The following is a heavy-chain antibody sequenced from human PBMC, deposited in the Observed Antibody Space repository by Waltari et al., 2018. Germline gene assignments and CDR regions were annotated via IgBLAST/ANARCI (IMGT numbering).Heavy chain of an antibody. D-gene: IGHD3-3*01. V-gene: IGHV4-59*01. CDR1: GGSISSYY. J-gene: IGHJ4*02. Sequence: QVQLQESGPGLVKPSETLSLTCTVSGGSISSYYWSWIRQPPGKGLEWIGYIYYRGTTNANPSLKSRVTISVETSKNQCSLKLSSVTAADTAVYYCARAGLEWLRYPFDYWGQGTLVTVSS. CDR2: IYYRGTT. CDR3: ARAGLEWLRYPFDY.